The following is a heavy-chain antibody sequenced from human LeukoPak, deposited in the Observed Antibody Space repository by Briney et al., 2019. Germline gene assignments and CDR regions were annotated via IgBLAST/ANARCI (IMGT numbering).Heavy chain of an antibody. CDR2: ISGSGGST. CDR3: AKDRSCTNNICHGDFDY. D-gene: IGHD2-8*01. J-gene: IGHJ4*02. Sequence: GGSLRLSCAASGLTFSNYGMHWVRQAPGKGLEWVSDISGSGGSTYYADPVKGRFTISRDNSKNTLYLQMNSLRAEDTAVYYCAKDRSCTNNICHGDFDYWGQGTLVTVSS. V-gene: IGHV3-23*01. CDR1: GLTFSNYG.